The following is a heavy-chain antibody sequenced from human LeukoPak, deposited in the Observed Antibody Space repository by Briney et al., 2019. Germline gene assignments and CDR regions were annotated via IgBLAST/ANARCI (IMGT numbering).Heavy chain of an antibody. D-gene: IGHD6-6*01. Sequence: SETLSLTCTVSGGSISSSSYYWGWTRQPPGKGLEWIGSIYYSGSTYYNPSLKSRVTISVDTSKNQFSLKLSSVTAADTAVYYCARHGGYSGIAARPSWFDPWGQGTLVTVFS. V-gene: IGHV4-39*01. J-gene: IGHJ5*02. CDR1: GGSISSSSYY. CDR3: ARHGGYSGIAARPSWFDP. CDR2: IYYSGST.